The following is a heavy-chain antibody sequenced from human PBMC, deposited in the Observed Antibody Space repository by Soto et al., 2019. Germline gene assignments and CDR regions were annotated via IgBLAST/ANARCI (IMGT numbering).Heavy chain of an antibody. CDR1: GFTFTTYG. CDR2: ITDNGGSA. J-gene: IGHJ4*02. CDR3: AKERATTTAFDY. Sequence: EVQLVESGGGLVRPGGSLRLSCAASGFTFTTYGMNWVRQAPGKGLEWVSFITDNGGSAYYADSVKGRFTISRDNTKNTLFLQMNSLRAEDTAVYYCAKERATTTAFDYWGQGALVTVSS. D-gene: IGHD4-17*01. V-gene: IGHV3-23*04.